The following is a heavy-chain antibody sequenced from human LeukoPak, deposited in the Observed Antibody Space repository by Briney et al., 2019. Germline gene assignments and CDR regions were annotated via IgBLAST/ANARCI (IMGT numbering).Heavy chain of an antibody. J-gene: IGHJ4*02. Sequence: GGSLRLSCAASGFTFSSYAMSWVRQAPGKGLEWVSAISGSGGSTYYADSVRGRFTISRDNSKNTLYLQMNSLRAEDTAVYYCVGGDLYYFDYWGQGTLVTVSS. D-gene: IGHD2-21*02. V-gene: IGHV3-23*01. CDR2: ISGSGGST. CDR3: VGGDLYYFDY. CDR1: GFTFSSYA.